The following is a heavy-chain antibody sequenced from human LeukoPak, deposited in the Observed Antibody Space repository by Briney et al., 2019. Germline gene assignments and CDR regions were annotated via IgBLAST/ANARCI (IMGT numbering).Heavy chain of an antibody. V-gene: IGHV3-7*01. D-gene: IGHD1-7*01. CDR1: GFTFRSYW. J-gene: IGHJ4*02. Sequence: GGSLRLSCAASGFTFRSYWMSWVRQAPGKGLEWVANINADGSETYYVESVKGRFAISRDNARNSLYLHMNSLRAEDTALYYCARDPDPGTADYWGQGTLVTGSP. CDR2: INADGSET. CDR3: ARDPDPGTADY.